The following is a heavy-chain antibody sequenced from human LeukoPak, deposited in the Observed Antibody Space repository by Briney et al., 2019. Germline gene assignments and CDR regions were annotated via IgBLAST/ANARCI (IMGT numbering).Heavy chain of an antibody. D-gene: IGHD3-22*01. CDR3: ARDHVSGYYHWIEYYFDY. V-gene: IGHV3-33*01. Sequence: GGSLRLSCAASGFTFSSYGMHWVRQAPGKGLEWVAVIWYDGSNKYYADSVKGRFTISRDNSKNTLYLQMNSLRAEDTAVYYCARDHVSGYYHWIEYYFDYWGQGTLVTVSS. CDR2: IWYDGSNK. J-gene: IGHJ4*02. CDR1: GFTFSSYG.